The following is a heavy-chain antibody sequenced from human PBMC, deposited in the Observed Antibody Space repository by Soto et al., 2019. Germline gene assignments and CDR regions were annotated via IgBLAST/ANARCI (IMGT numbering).Heavy chain of an antibody. V-gene: IGHV3-74*01. CDR1: GFTFSSYW. D-gene: IGHD2-21*01. CDR3: VRLRCGSIVTYGMDV. J-gene: IGHJ6*02. CDR2: SSGDGRTA. Sequence: EVQMVESGGGLVQPGGSLRLSCAASGFTFSSYWMHWVRQAPGEGLVWVSRSSGDGRTATYADSVKGRFTISRDNAENTLYLQMNSLRAEDTALYYCVRLRCGSIVTYGMDVWGQGTTVTVSS.